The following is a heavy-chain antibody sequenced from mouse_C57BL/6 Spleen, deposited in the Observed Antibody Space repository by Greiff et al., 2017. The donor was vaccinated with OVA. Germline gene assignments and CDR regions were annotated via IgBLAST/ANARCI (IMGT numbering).Heavy chain of an antibody. J-gene: IGHJ4*01. V-gene: IGHV1-18*01. Sequence: EVMLVESGPELVKPGASVKIPCKASGYTFTDYNMDWVKQSHGKSLEWIGDINPNNGGTIYNQKFKGKATLTVDKSSSTAYMELRSLTSEDTAVYYCARGETAQATSLVYYAMDYWGQGTSVTVSS. CDR1: GYTFTDYN. D-gene: IGHD3-2*02. CDR3: ARGETAQATSLVYYAMDY. CDR2: INPNNGGT.